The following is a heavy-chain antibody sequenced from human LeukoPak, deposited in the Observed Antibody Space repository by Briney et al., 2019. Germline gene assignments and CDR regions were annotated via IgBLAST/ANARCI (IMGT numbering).Heavy chain of an antibody. CDR3: ARDVVVASSPDAFDI. D-gene: IGHD2-21*01. J-gene: IGHJ3*02. CDR1: GDSVTSGGYF. Sequence: PSETLSLTCTVSGDSVTSGGYFWTWIRQHPGRGLEWIGYISNSGTTSYNPSLKGQVSISVDTSNNQFSLRLSSVTAADTAVYYCARDVVVASSPDAFDIWDQGTMVTVSS. CDR2: ISNSGTT. V-gene: IGHV4-31*01.